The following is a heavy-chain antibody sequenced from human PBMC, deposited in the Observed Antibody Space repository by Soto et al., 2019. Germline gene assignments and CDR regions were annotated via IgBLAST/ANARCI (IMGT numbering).Heavy chain of an antibody. V-gene: IGHV3-30-3*01. Sequence: PGGSLRLSCAASGFTFSSYAMHWVRQAPGKGLEWVAVISYDGSNKYYADSVKGRFTISRDNSKNTLYLQMNSLRAEDTAVYYCARDIAAAGWFDPWGQGTLVTVSS. J-gene: IGHJ5*02. CDR1: GFTFSSYA. CDR2: ISYDGSNK. CDR3: ARDIAAAGWFDP. D-gene: IGHD6-13*01.